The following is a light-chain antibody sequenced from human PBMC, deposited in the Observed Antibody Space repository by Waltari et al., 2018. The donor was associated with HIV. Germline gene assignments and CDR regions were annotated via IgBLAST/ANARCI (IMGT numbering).Light chain of an antibody. J-gene: IGLJ2*01. Sequence: QSVLTQPPSVSGAPGPRVTISCTGSSSNIGAGYDVHWSQQLPGTAPKLLIYGNNNRPSGVPDRFSGSKSGTSASLAITGLQAEDEADYYCQSYDNSLSGSGVFGGGTKLTVL. CDR2: GNN. V-gene: IGLV1-40*01. CDR1: SSNIGAGYD. CDR3: QSYDNSLSGSGV.